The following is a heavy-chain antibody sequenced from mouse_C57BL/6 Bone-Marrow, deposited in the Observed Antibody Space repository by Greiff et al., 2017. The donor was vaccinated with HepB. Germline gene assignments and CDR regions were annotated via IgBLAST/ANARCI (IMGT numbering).Heavy chain of an antibody. J-gene: IGHJ4*01. CDR1: GYAFSSSW. Sequence: QVQLQQSGPELVKPGASVKISCKASGYAFSSSWMNWVKQRPGKGLEWIGRIYPGDGDTNYNGKFKGKATLTADKSSSTAYMQLSSLTSEDSAVYFCERSTTVEKDAMDYWGKGTSVTVSS. CDR3: ERSTTVEKDAMDY. CDR2: IYPGDGDT. V-gene: IGHV1-82*01. D-gene: IGHD1-1*01.